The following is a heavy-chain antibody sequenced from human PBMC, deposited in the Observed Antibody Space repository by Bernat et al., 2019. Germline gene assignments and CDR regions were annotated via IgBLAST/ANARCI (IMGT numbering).Heavy chain of an antibody. D-gene: IGHD3-9*01. Sequence: EVQLLESGGGLVQPGGSLRLSCAASGFTFSNAWMNWVRQAPGKGLEWVGRIKSKTDGGTTDYAAPVKGRFTISRDDSKNTLYLQMNSLKTEDTAVYYCTTAADYDILTGYYLGAFDIWGQGTMVTVSS. CDR1: GFTFSNAW. CDR3: TTAADYDILTGYYLGAFDI. V-gene: IGHV3-15*07. CDR2: IKSKTDGGTT. J-gene: IGHJ3*02.